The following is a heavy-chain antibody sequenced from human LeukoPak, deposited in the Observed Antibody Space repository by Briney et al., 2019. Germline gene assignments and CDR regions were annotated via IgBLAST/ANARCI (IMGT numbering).Heavy chain of an antibody. Sequence: GGSLRLSCAASGFTFSSYGMHWVRQAPGKGLEWVAVIWYDGSNKYYADSVKGRFTISRDNSKNTLYLQMNSLRAEDTAVYYCAKDLVAYYYDKAALDPRGERIYGMDVWGQGTTVTVSS. CDR3: AKDLVAYYYDKAALDPRGERIYGMDV. CDR2: IWYDGSNK. D-gene: IGHD3-22*01. J-gene: IGHJ6*02. V-gene: IGHV3-30*02. CDR1: GFTFSSYG.